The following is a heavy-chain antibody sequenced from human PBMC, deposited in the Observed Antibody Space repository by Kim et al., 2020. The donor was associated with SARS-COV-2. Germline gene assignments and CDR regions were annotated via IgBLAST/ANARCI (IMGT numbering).Heavy chain of an antibody. V-gene: IGHV4-31*03. CDR2: IYYSGST. Sequence: SETLSLTCTVSGGSISSGGYYWSWIRQHPGKGLEWIGYIYYSGSTYYNPSLKSRVTISVDTSKNQFSLKLSSVTAADTAVYYCARGGDLWSGYPFDYWGQGTLVTVSS. J-gene: IGHJ4*02. CDR3: ARGGDLWSGYPFDY. D-gene: IGHD3-3*01. CDR1: GGSISSGGYY.